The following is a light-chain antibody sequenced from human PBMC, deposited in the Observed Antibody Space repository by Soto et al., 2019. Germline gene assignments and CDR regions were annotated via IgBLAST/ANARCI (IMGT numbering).Light chain of an antibody. CDR3: QQYYSYPT. CDR1: QGISSY. V-gene: IGKV1-8*01. CDR2: AAS. J-gene: IGKJ5*01. Sequence: IQMTQSPSSVSASVGDRFTITFRASQGISSYLAWYQQKPGKAPKLLIYAASTLQSGVPSRFSGSGSGTDFTLTISCLQSEDFATYYCQQYYSYPTFGQGTRLEIK.